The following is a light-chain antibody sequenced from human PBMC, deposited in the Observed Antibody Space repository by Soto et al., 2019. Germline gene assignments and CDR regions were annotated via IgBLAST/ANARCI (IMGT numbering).Light chain of an antibody. CDR3: SSFRAV. Sequence: QSALTQPPSASGSPGQSVTISCTGTSSDVGGYNYVSWYQQHPGKAPKLMIYEVSKRPSGVPDRFSGSKSGNTASLTVSGLQAEDEADYYCSSFRAVFGGGTTLTVL. J-gene: IGLJ7*01. CDR1: SSDVGGYNY. CDR2: EVS. V-gene: IGLV2-8*01.